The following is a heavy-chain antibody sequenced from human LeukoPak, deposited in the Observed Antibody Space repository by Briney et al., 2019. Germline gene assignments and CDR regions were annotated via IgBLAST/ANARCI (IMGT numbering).Heavy chain of an antibody. CDR2: ISGSGGST. Sequence: GGSLRLSCAASGFTFSSYAMRWVRQAPGKGLEWVSAISGSGGSTYYADSVKGRFTISRDNSKNTLYLQMNSLRAEDTAVYYCAKRRADYYGSGRGLNYFDYWGQGTLVTVSS. D-gene: IGHD3-10*01. CDR3: AKRRADYYGSGRGLNYFDY. CDR1: GFTFSSYA. J-gene: IGHJ4*02. V-gene: IGHV3-23*01.